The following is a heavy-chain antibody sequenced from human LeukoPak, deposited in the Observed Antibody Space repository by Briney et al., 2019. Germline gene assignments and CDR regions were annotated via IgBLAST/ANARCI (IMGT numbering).Heavy chain of an antibody. CDR3: ASLPYGDLTFDY. V-gene: IGHV3-7*02. J-gene: IGHJ4*02. CDR2: IKQDESEI. CDR1: GFTFSRYW. D-gene: IGHD4-17*01. Sequence: GGSLRLSCAASGFTFSRYWMAWVRQAPGKGLEWVANIKQDESEIYYVDSVRGRFTISRDNAKKSRYLQMNSLRADDTAVYYCASLPYGDLTFDYWGQGALVTVSS.